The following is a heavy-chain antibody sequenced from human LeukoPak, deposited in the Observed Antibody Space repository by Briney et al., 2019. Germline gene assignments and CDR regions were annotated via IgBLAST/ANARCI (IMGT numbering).Heavy chain of an antibody. CDR3: ARSRGSGSYYTPFDY. Sequence: GESLKISCKGSGYSFTSYWIGWVRQMPGKGLEWMGIIYPGDSDTRYSPSFQGQVTISADKSISTAYLQWSSLKASDPAMYYCARSRGSGSYYTPFDYWGQGTLVTVSS. CDR1: GYSFTSYW. CDR2: IYPGDSDT. J-gene: IGHJ4*02. V-gene: IGHV5-51*01. D-gene: IGHD3-10*01.